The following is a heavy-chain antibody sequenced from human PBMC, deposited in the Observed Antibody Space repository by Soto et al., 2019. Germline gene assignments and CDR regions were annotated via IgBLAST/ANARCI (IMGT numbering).Heavy chain of an antibody. V-gene: IGHV2-26*01. CDR2: IFSNDEK. D-gene: IGHD3-3*01. CDR1: GFSLSNARMG. J-gene: IGHJ2*01. CDR3: ARIRGDFWSGTPHRFDL. Sequence: QVTLKESGPVLVKPTETLTLTCTVSGFSLSNARMGVSWIRQPPGKALEWLAHIFSNDEKSYSTSLKSRLTISKDTSKRQVILTLTNMDPVDTATYYCARIRGDFWSGTPHRFDLWGRGTLVTVSS.